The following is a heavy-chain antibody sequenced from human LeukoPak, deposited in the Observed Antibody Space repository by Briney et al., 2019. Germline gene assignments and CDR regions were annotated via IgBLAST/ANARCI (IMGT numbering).Heavy chain of an antibody. CDR3: ARRLGGLPAAGSY. Sequence: GGSLKISCKGSGYSFTSYWIGWVRQMLGKGLDWMGIIYPGDSDTRYSPSFQGQVTISADQSISTAYLQWVRLTSSDTALSSCARRLGGLPAAGSYGGQGTLVTVS. V-gene: IGHV5-51*01. J-gene: IGHJ4*02. D-gene: IGHD2-2*01. CDR2: IYPGDSDT. CDR1: GYSFTSYW.